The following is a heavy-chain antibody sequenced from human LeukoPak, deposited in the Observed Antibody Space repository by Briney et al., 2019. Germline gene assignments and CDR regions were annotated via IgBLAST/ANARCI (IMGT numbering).Heavy chain of an antibody. CDR1: GVSISSYF. CDR3: ARVDSSSHRLIGYGMDF. CDR2: IYYSGST. D-gene: IGHD6-6*01. V-gene: IGHV4-59*01. J-gene: IGHJ6*02. Sequence: PSETLSHTRTVSGVSISSYFWSWIRQPPGKGLEWIGYIYYSGSTNYNPSLKSRVTISVDMSKNQFSLKLSSVTAADTAVYYCARVDSSSHRLIGYGMDFWGQGTTVTISS.